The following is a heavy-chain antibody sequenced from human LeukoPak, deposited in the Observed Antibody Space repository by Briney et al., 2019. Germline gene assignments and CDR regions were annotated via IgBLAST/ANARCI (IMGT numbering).Heavy chain of an antibody. V-gene: IGHV3-7*01. CDR1: GFTFSSYW. D-gene: IGHD2-15*01. CDR3: ARVGIVVVVADDAFDI. CDR2: IKQDGSEK. J-gene: IGHJ3*02. Sequence: GGSLRLSCAASGFTFSSYWMSWVRQAPGKGLEWVANIKQDGSEKYYVDSVKGRFTISRDNAKNSLYLQMNSLRAEDTAVYYCARVGIVVVVADDAFDIWGQGTMVTVSS.